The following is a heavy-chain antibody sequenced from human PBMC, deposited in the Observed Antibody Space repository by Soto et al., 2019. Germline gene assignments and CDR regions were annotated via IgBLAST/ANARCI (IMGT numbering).Heavy chain of an antibody. CDR2: IYYSGNT. CDR1: GGSTSSDNY. V-gene: IGHV4-30-4*01. J-gene: IGHJ4*02. D-gene: IGHD3-16*01. CDR3: AREGGESSDGLYYFDS. Sequence: SETLSLTCTVSGGSTSSDNYWSWIRQPPGKGLEWIGHIYYSGNTDYNPSLKSRLAISIDTSKNQFPLKLSSVTAADTAVYFCAREGGESSDGLYYFDSWGQGSLVTVSS.